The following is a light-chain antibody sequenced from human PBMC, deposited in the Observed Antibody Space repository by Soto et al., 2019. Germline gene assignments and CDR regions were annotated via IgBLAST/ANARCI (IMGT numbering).Light chain of an antibody. V-gene: IGKV3-20*01. CDR2: GAS. J-gene: IGKJ1*01. CDR3: QQYGSSGT. Sequence: EIVLTQSPATLSLSPGERATLSCRASPSVTNYLAWYQQKPGQPPRLLIYGASNRATGIPDRFSGSGSGTDFTLTISRLEPEDFAVYYCQQYGSSGTFGQGTNVDIK. CDR1: PSVTNY.